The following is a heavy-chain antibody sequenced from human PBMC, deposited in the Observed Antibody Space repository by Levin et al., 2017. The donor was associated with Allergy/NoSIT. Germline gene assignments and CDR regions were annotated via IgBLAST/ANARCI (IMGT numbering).Heavy chain of an antibody. Sequence: GESLKISCAASGFTFSDYYMSWIRQAPGKGLEWVSYISSSSSYTNYADSVKGRFTISRDNAKNSLYLQMNSLRAEDTAVYYCARDCPAGGFGELLEVWRNGNDAFDIWGQGTMVTVSS. CDR3: ARDCPAGGFGELLEVWRNGNDAFDI. CDR1: GFTFSDYY. V-gene: IGHV3-11*05. CDR2: ISSSSSYT. D-gene: IGHD3-10*01. J-gene: IGHJ3*02.